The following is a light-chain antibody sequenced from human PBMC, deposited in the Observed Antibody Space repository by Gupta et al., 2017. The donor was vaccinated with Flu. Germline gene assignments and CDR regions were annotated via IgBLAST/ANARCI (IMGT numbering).Light chain of an antibody. CDR1: SGHSSYA. Sequence: QLVLTQSPSASASLGPSVKLTCTLSSGHSSYAIAWHQQQPEKGPRYLMKLNSDGSHSKGDGIPDRFSGSSSGAERYLTISSLQSEDEADYYCQTWGTGFHWVFGGGIKLTVL. J-gene: IGLJ3*02. V-gene: IGLV4-69*01. CDR3: QTWGTGFHWV. CDR2: LNSDGSH.